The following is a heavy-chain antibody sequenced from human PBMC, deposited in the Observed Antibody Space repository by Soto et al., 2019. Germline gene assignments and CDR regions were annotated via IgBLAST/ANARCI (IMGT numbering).Heavy chain of an antibody. CDR2: IYYGGST. CDR3: ARHHDS. CDR1: GDSISTDY. Sequence: SETLSLTCTVSGDSISTDYWSWIRQSPGKGLEWIGFIYYGGSTNYNPSLKSRVTISVDTSKNQFSLKLSSVTAADTAVYYCARHHDSWGQGTLVTVSS. V-gene: IGHV4-59*08. J-gene: IGHJ4*02.